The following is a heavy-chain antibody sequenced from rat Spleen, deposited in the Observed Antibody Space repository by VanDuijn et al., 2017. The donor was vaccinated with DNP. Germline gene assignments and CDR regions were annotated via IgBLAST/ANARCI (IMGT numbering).Heavy chain of an antibody. Sequence: EVQLVESGGGLVQPGRSLKLSCAASGFTFSNYGMAWVRQAPKKGLEWVAYITYDGGSTYYRDSVQGRFTISRDNAKSTLYLQMDSLRSEDMATYYCARPIYNNHGGFAYWGQGTLVTVSS. V-gene: IGHV5-7*01. CDR2: ITYDGGST. D-gene: IGHD1-10*01. CDR1: GFTFSNYG. CDR3: ARPIYNNHGGFAY. J-gene: IGHJ3*01.